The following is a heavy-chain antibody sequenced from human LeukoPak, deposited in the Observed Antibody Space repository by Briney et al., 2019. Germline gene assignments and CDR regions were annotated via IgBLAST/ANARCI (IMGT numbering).Heavy chain of an antibody. V-gene: IGHV3-23*01. D-gene: IGHD5-18*01. CDR1: GFTFSSYA. J-gene: IGHJ4*02. Sequence: GGSLRLSCAASGFTFSSYAMTWVRQAPGKGVEWVSGISGSGGSSYSADSVKGRFTISRDNSKKTLYMQMNSLRAEDTAVYYCTKGTIWLPFDYWGQGTLVTVSS. CDR2: ISGSGGSS. CDR3: TKGTIWLPFDY.